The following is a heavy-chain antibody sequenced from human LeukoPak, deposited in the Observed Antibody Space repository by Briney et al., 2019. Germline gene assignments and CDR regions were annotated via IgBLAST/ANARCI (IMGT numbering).Heavy chain of an antibody. Sequence: SETLSLTCTVSGGSISSSYWSWIRQPPGKGLEWIGYIFYSGSTNYNPSLKSRVTISVDTSKHQFSLNLSSVTAADTAVYYCAREGYPYDYVFDWGQGTLVTVSS. CDR1: GGSISSSY. CDR3: AREGYPYDYVFD. CDR2: IFYSGST. J-gene: IGHJ4*02. D-gene: IGHD5-18*01. V-gene: IGHV4-59*01.